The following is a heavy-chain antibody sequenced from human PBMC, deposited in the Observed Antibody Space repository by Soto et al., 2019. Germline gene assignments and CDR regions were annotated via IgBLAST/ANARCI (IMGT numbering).Heavy chain of an antibody. D-gene: IGHD5-12*01. Sequence: GVSVKVSCKASGGTFSSYTISWVRQAPGQGLEWMGRIIPILGIANYAQKFQGRVTITADKSTSTAYMELSGLKSDDTAVYYCARDKDRLQLGGNYYYILDVWGQGTTVTVSS. J-gene: IGHJ6*02. CDR3: ARDKDRLQLGGNYYYILDV. V-gene: IGHV1-69*04. CDR2: IIPILGIA. CDR1: GGTFSSYT.